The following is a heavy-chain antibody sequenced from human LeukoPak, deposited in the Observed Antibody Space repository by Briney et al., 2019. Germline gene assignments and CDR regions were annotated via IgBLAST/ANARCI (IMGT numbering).Heavy chain of an antibody. V-gene: IGHV6-1*01. CDR2: TYYRSKWYN. CDR3: AGDIIASSRGAYAFDV. CDR1: GDSVSSNSAA. J-gene: IGHJ3*01. Sequence: SQTLSLTCAISGDSVSSNSAAWNWIRQSPSRGLEWLGRTYYRSKWYNDYAVSVKSRITINPDTSKNQFSLQLNSVTPEDTAVYYCAGDIIASSRGAYAFDVWGQGTMVTVSS. D-gene: IGHD3-10*01.